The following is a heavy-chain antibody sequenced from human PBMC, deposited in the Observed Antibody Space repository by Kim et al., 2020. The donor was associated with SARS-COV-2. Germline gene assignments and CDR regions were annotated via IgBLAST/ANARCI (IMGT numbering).Heavy chain of an antibody. J-gene: IGHJ3*02. V-gene: IGHV1-69*04. D-gene: IGHD3-3*01. CDR3: ARDLPVESYAFDI. Sequence: AQKFQGRVTIPTHKSTGTAYMELSSMTSEDTAVYYCARDLPVESYAFDIWGQGTMVTVSS.